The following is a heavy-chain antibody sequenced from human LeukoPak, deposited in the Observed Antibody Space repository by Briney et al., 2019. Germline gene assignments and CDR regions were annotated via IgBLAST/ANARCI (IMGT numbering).Heavy chain of an antibody. CDR1: GFTLSSYA. D-gene: IGHD3-10*01. Sequence: GRSLRLSCAASGFTLSSYAMHWVRQAPGKGLEWVAAISYEGSNKYYADSVRGRFTISRDNSKKTLDLQADSLRAEDTAVYYCARVFYGSGTAPYYYGMDVWGQGTTVTVS. V-gene: IGHV3-30-3*01. CDR2: ISYEGSNK. J-gene: IGHJ6*02. CDR3: ARVFYGSGTAPYYYGMDV.